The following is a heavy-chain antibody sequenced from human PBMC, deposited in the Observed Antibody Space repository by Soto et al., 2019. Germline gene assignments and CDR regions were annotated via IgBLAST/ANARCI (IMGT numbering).Heavy chain of an antibody. CDR1: GFTFSSYG. J-gene: IGHJ5*02. CDR3: AKGYSSSWYNWFDP. V-gene: IGHV3-30*18. D-gene: IGHD6-13*01. Sequence: HPGGSLRLSCASSGFTFSSYGMHWVRQAPGKGLEWVAVISYDGSNKYYADSVKGRFTISRDNSKNTLYLQMNSLRAEDTAVYYCAKGYSSSWYNWFDPWGQGT. CDR2: ISYDGSNK.